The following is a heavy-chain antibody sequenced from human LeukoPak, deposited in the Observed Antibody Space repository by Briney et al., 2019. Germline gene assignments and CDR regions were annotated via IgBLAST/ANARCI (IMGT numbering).Heavy chain of an antibody. CDR2: INPSGGST. CDR3: ARDNIGSYYRARNWFDP. J-gene: IGHJ5*02. CDR1: GYTFTSYY. V-gene: IGHV1-46*01. Sequence: ASVKVSCKASGYTFTSYYMHWVRQAPGQGLEWMGIINPSGGSTSYAQKFQGRVTMTRDTSTSTVYMELSSLRSEDTAVYYCARDNIGSYYRARNWFDPWGQGTLVTVSS. D-gene: IGHD3-10*01.